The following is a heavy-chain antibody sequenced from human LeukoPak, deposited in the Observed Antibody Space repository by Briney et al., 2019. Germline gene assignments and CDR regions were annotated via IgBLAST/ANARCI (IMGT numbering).Heavy chain of an antibody. Sequence: PSETLSLTCTVSGGSISSRSYYWGWIRQPPGKGLEWIGYIYYSGSTNYNPSLKSRVTISLDTSKNQISLKLSSVTAADTAVYYCARHTTVVPPHYFDYWGQGTLVTVSS. J-gene: IGHJ4*02. CDR2: IYYSGST. CDR1: GGSISSRSYY. D-gene: IGHD4-23*01. V-gene: IGHV4-39*01. CDR3: ARHTTVVPPHYFDY.